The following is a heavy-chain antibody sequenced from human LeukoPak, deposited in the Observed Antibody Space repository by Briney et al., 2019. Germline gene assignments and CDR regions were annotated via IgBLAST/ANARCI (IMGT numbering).Heavy chain of an antibody. CDR1: GFTFGSFW. Sequence: QTGGSLRLSCVASGFTFGSFWMSWVRQAPGKGLEFVANIDQDGSVRNYVDSVKGRFIISRDNAKNSLYLQMDSLRAEDTAVYFCARDPGSSSFDYWGLGTPVTVSS. D-gene: IGHD6-13*01. V-gene: IGHV3-7*01. J-gene: IGHJ4*02. CDR3: ARDPGSSSFDY. CDR2: IDQDGSVR.